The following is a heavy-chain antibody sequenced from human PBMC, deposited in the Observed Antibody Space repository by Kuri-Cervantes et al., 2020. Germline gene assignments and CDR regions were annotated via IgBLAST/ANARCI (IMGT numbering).Heavy chain of an antibody. CDR2: ISGTGGGRT. CDR1: GFTFSNYA. J-gene: IGHJ6*03. Sequence: GGSLRLSCVVSGFTFSNYAMSWVRQAPGKGLEWVSAISGTGGGRTYYADSVKGRFTTSRDNSRSTLYLQMNSLRAEDTAVYYCAKSQQLGPFFYYYYMDVWGKGTSVTVSS. D-gene: IGHD6-6*01. CDR3: AKSQQLGPFFYYYYMDV. V-gene: IGHV3-23*01.